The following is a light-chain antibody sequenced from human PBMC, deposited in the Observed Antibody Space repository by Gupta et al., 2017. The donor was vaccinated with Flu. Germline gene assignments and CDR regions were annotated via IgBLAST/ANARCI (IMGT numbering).Light chain of an antibody. CDR3: QQSYSTPLT. V-gene: IGKV1-39*01. CDR2: AAS. Sequence: QMTQSSSSLSASVGDRVTITCLASQIISSYLNWYQQKPGKSPKTLISAASSLQSGVPSRFSGSGSGTDFPLTIISLKPEDFATYYCQQSYSTPLTFGGGTKVEIK. CDR1: QIISSY. J-gene: IGKJ4*01.